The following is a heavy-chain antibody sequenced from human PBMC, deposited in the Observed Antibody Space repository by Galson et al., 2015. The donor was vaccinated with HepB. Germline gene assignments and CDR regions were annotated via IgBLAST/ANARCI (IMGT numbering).Heavy chain of an antibody. CDR2: IYYSGST. V-gene: IGHV4-39*01. Sequence: ETLSLTCTVSGGSISSSSYYWGWIRQPPGKGLEWIGSIYYSGSTYYNPSLKSRVTISVDTSKNQFSLKLSSVTAADTAVYYCATRLAAAGTDWYFDLWGRGTLVTVSS. CDR3: ATRLAAAGTDWYFDL. D-gene: IGHD6-13*01. J-gene: IGHJ2*01. CDR1: GGSISSSSYY.